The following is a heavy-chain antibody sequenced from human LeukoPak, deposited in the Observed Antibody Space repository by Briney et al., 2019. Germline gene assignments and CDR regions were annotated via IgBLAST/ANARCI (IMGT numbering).Heavy chain of an antibody. D-gene: IGHD6-13*01. Sequence: SQTLSLTCTASGGSISSGGYYWSWIRQHPGKGLEWIGYIYYSGSTYYNPSLKSRVTISVDTSKNQFSLKLSSVTAADTAVYYCARDNRIYGGSSSIFDYWGQGTLVTVSS. V-gene: IGHV4-31*03. J-gene: IGHJ4*02. CDR2: IYYSGST. CDR3: ARDNRIYGGSSSIFDY. CDR1: GGSISSGGYY.